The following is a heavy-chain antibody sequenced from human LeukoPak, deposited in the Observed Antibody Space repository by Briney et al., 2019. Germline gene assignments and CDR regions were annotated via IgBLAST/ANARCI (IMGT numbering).Heavy chain of an antibody. CDR3: ARGLYGSGSDY. Sequence: GGSLRLSCAASGFTFSSYGMHWVRQAPGKGLEWVAVISYDGSNKYYADSVKGRFTISRDNSKNTLYLQMNSLRAEDTAVYYCARGLYGSGSDYWGQGTLVTVSS. CDR1: GFTFSSYG. V-gene: IGHV3-30*03. CDR2: ISYDGSNK. D-gene: IGHD3-10*01. J-gene: IGHJ4*02.